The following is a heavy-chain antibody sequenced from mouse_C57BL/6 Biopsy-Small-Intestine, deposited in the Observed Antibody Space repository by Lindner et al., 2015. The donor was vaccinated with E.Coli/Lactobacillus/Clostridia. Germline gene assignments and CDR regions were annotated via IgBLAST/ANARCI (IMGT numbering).Heavy chain of an antibody. CDR2: INPYNGNT. Sequence: VQLQESGPDLVKPGDSVKMSCKASGYSFTAYFMNWIMQSHGKSLEWIGRINPYNGNTFFNQNFKGRATLTVDKSSNTVHMELRSLTSEDSAVYYCARADYYDSSYYWFLDVWGTGTTVTVSS. CDR1: GYSFTAYF. CDR3: ARADYYDSSYYWFLDV. J-gene: IGHJ1*03. D-gene: IGHD1-1*01. V-gene: IGHV1-20*01.